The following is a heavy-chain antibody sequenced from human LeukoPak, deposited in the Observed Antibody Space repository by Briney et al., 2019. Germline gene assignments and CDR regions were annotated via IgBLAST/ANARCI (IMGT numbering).Heavy chain of an antibody. CDR1: GGSVSGYY. D-gene: IGHD3-16*01. V-gene: IGHV4-59*08. J-gene: IGHJ4*02. CDR2: IYSSGST. Sequence: KPSETLSLTCTVSGGSVSGYYWSWIRQPPGKGLEWIGCIYSSGSTTYNPSLRSRVIISVDTSKNQFSLKLNSVTAADTAVYYCARRGFFDYWGQGALVTMSS. CDR3: ARRGFFDY.